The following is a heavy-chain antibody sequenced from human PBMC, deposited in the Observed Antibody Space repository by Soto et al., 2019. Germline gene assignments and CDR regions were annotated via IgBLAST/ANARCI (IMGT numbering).Heavy chain of an antibody. V-gene: IGHV1-18*01. J-gene: IGHJ4*02. D-gene: IGHD3-22*01. CDR2: ISAYNGNT. CDR3: ARAYDSSGYYSFRYYFDY. CDR1: GYTFTSYG. Sequence: ASVKVSCKASGYTFTSYGISWVRQAPGQGLEWMGWISAYNGNTNYAQKLQGRVAMTTDTSTSTAYMELRSLRSDDTAVYYCARAYDSSGYYSFRYYFDYWGQGTLVTVSS.